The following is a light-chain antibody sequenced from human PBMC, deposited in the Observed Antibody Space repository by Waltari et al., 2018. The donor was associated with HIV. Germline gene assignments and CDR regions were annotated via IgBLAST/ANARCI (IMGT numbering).Light chain of an antibody. CDR1: QSISTY. CDR3: QQTYSTLSLT. CDR2: AAS. Sequence: DIQMTQSPSSLSASVGDRVTITCRAIQSISTYLNWYQQKPGKAPKLLIYAASSLQSGVPSRFSGSGSGTDCTLTISSLQPEDVATYYCQQTYSTLSLTFGGGTKVEIK. J-gene: IGKJ4*01. V-gene: IGKV1-39*01.